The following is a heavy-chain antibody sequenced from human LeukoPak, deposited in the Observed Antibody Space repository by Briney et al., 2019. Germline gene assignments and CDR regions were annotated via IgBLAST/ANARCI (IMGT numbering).Heavy chain of an antibody. Sequence: SETLSLTCTVSGYSISSGYYWGWIRPPPGKGLEWTGSIDHSGSTYYNPSLKSRVTISVDTSKNQFSLKLSSVTAADTAVYYCARAAAGLDYWGQGTLVTVSS. CDR1: GYSISSGYY. V-gene: IGHV4-38-2*02. CDR3: ARAAAGLDY. D-gene: IGHD6-13*01. CDR2: IDHSGST. J-gene: IGHJ4*02.